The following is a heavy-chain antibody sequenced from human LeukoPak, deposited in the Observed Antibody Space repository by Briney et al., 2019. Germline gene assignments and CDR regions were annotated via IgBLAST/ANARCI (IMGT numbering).Heavy chain of an antibody. CDR1: GFTFSSYA. CDR3: AKAGSYSSSSGGYYFDY. J-gene: IGHJ4*02. CDR2: INDNGDGT. V-gene: IGHV3-23*01. D-gene: IGHD6-6*01. Sequence: GGSLRLSCAASGFTFSSYAMRWVRQAPGKGLKWVSTINDNGDGTYYADSVKGRFTISRDNSKNTLYLQMNSLRAEDTAVYYCAKAGSYSSSSGGYYFDYWGQGTLVTVSS.